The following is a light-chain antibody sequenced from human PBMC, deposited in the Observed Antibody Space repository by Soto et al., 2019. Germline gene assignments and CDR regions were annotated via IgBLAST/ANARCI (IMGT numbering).Light chain of an antibody. CDR2: AVS. CDR1: QGIRRD. CDR3: LQHNSYPLT. J-gene: IGKJ4*01. V-gene: IGKV1-17*01. Sequence: DIQMTQSPSSLSAPVGGRVTITCRASQGIRRDLGWYQQKPGKAPTRLIYAVSSLHSGVPSRFSGSGSGTEITLTISSLQPEDSATYYCLQHNSYPLTFGGGTKVDI.